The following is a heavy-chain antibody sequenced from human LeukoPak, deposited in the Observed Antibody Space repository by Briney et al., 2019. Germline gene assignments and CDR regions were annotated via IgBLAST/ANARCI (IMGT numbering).Heavy chain of an antibody. CDR3: ARQAYSSSWYYFDY. V-gene: IGHV3-30*03. J-gene: IGHJ4*02. Sequence: GGSLRLSCAASGFTFSSYGMHWVRQAPGKGLEWVAVISYDGSNKYYADSVKGRFTISRDNSKNTLYLQMNSLRAEDTAVYYCARQAYSSSWYYFDYWGQGTLVTVSS. D-gene: IGHD6-13*01. CDR2: ISYDGSNK. CDR1: GFTFSSYG.